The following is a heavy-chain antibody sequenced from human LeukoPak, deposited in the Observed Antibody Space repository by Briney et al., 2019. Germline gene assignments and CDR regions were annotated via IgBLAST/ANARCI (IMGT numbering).Heavy chain of an antibody. Sequence: GGSLRLSCAASGFTFSSYGMSWVRQAPGKGLEWVSTTTDTGRSTYYADSVKGRFTISRDNSKNTLYLQINSLRAEDTAVYYCAKCLGGFVPAAIATFDPWGQGTLVSVSS. D-gene: IGHD2-2*01. CDR1: GFTFSSYG. J-gene: IGHJ5*02. CDR2: TTDTGRST. V-gene: IGHV3-23*01. CDR3: AKCLGGFVPAAIATFDP.